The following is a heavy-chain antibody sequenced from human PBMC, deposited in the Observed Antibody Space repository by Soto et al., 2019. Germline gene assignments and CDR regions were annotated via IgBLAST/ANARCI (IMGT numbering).Heavy chain of an antibody. V-gene: IGHV3-30-3*01. CDR2: ISYDGSNK. Sequence: GGSLRLSCAASGFTFSSYAMHWVRQAPGKGLEWVAVISYDGSNKYYADSVKGRFTISRDNSKNTLYLQMNSLRAEDTAVYYCARGGSGPVFVPAAYYYYYGMDVWGQGTTVTVSS. D-gene: IGHD2-2*01. CDR3: ARGGSGPVFVPAAYYYYYGMDV. CDR1: GFTFSSYA. J-gene: IGHJ6*02.